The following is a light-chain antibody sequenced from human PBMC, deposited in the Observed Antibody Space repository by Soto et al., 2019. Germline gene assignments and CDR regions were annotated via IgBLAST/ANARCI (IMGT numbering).Light chain of an antibody. CDR2: DAS. J-gene: IGKJ1*01. CDR3: QNRTNWQRT. CDR1: QSVSSY. V-gene: IGKV3-11*01. Sequence: EIVLTQSPATLSLSPGERATLSCRASQSVSSYLAWFQQKPGQAPMLLIYDASNRATGIPVRFSGSGSGTDFTLTIRSLEPEDFPVYYCQNRTNWQRTFRQGTKVEIK.